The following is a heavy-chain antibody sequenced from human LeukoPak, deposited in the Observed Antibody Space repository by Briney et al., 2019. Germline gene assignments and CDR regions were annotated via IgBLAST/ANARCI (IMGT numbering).Heavy chain of an antibody. Sequence: PGGSLRLSCAASGFTFSSYAMRWVRQAPGKGLEYVSAISSNGGSTYYANSVKGRFTISRDNSKNTLYLQMGSLRAEDMAVYYCARDSIYCSSTSCYRYFQHWGQGTLVTVPS. CDR3: ARDSIYCSSTSCYRYFQH. CDR1: GFTFSSYA. CDR2: ISSNGGST. J-gene: IGHJ1*01. V-gene: IGHV3-64*01. D-gene: IGHD2-2*01.